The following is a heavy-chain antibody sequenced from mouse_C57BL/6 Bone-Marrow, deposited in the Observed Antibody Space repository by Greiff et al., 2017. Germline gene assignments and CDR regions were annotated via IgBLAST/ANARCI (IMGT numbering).Heavy chain of an antibody. CDR3: ARVYGNYYFDY. V-gene: IGHV1-54*01. D-gene: IGHD2-10*02. Sequence: LLESGAELVRPGTSVKVSCKASGYAFTNYLIEWVKQRPGQGLEWIGVINPGSGGTNYNEKFKGKATLTADKSSSTAYMQLSSLTSEDSAVYFCARVYGNYYFDYWGQGTTLTVSS. CDR1: GYAFTNYL. J-gene: IGHJ2*01. CDR2: INPGSGGT.